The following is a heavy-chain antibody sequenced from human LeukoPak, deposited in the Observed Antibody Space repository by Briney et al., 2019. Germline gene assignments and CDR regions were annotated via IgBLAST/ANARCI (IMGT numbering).Heavy chain of an antibody. CDR2: INPSGGSA. CDR3: ARATQSWFDP. CDR1: GYTFTSYY. Sequence: ASVKVSCKASGYTFTSYYLHWVRQAPGQGLEWIGIINPSGGSASYAQKFQGRVTMTRDTSTRTVYLELSSRRPGGTAVYYCARATQSWFDPWGQGTLVTVPP. V-gene: IGHV1-46*01. J-gene: IGHJ5*02.